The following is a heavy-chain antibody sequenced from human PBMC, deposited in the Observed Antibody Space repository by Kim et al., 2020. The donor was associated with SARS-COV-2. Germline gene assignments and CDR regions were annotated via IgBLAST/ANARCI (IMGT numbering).Heavy chain of an antibody. CDR3: ATEYWGAFNY. J-gene: IGHJ4*02. CDR2: IKSQVDGGTP. D-gene: IGHD7-27*01. Sequence: GGSLRLSCTGSGFTFTNAWMSWVRQAPGKGLEWVGRIKSQVDGGTPDHAAPVKGRFTISRDDSKDSLFLQMNSLKIEDTAVYYCATEYWGAFNYWGQGTLVTVSS. V-gene: IGHV3-15*01. CDR1: GFTFTNAW.